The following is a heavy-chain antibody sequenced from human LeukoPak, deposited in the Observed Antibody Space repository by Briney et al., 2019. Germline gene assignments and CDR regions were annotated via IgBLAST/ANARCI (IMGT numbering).Heavy chain of an antibody. J-gene: IGHJ4*02. CDR2: IYSGGST. CDR1: GFTVSSNY. V-gene: IGHV3-53*01. D-gene: IGHD6-19*01. CDR3: AGGSGWVTDS. Sequence: GGSLRLSCAASGFTVSSNYMSWVRQAPGEGLEWVSVIYSGGSTYYADSVKGRFTISRDNAKNSLYLQMNSLRAEDTAVYFCAGGSGWVTDSWGQGTLVTVSA.